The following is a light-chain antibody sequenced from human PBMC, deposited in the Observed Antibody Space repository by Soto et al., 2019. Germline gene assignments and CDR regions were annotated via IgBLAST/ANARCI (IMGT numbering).Light chain of an antibody. CDR3: QQYESYPLT. CDR2: SAS. CDR1: QSVSAW. Sequence: DIQMTQSPSTLSASVGDRVTITCRASQSVSAWLAWYQQKPGKAPEHLIYSASTVETGVPSRFSGSGSETEFTLTISSLRPDDFATYYCQQYESYPLTFGGGTRIEIK. J-gene: IGKJ4*01. V-gene: IGKV1-5*03.